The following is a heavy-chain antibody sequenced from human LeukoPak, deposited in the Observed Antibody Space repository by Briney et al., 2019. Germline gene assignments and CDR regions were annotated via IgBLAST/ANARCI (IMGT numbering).Heavy chain of an antibody. CDR2: INHSGST. Sequence: SETLSLTCAVYGGSFSGYYWSWIRQPPGKGLEWIGEINHSGSTNYNPSLKSRVTISVDTSKNQFSLKLSSVTAADTAVYYCARLPGRWFDPWGQGTLVAVSS. CDR1: GGSFSGYY. V-gene: IGHV4-34*01. J-gene: IGHJ5*02. CDR3: ARLPGRWFDP.